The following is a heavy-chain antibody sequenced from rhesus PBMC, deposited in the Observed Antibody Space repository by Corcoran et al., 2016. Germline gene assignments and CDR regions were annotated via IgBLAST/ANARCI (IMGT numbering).Heavy chain of an antibody. CDR3: AREAVAGRLFHY. CDR2: SNGNSGSP. D-gene: IGHD6-37*01. V-gene: IGHV4-80*01. CDR1: GASLSRYW. Sequence: QVQLQESGPGLVKPSETLSLTCAVYGASLSRYWWSWIRQPPGKGLEWIGESNGNSGSPYYNPSLKSRVTISKDASKNQFSLKLSSVTAADTAVYYCAREAVAGRLFHYWGQGVLVTVSS. J-gene: IGHJ4*01.